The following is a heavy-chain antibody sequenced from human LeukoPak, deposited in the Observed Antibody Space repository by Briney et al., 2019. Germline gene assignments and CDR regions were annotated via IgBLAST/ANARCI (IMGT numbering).Heavy chain of an antibody. CDR3: ARRGIAAAGTDLDAFDI. CDR2: IYPGDSDT. D-gene: IGHD6-13*01. J-gene: IGHJ3*02. CDR1: GCRFTSYW. Sequence: GGALKISFQGSGCRFTSYWIGWVRQMPGKGVEWMGIIYPGDSDTRYSPSFQGQVTISADKSISTAYLQWSSLKASDTAMYYCARRGIAAAGTDLDAFDIWGQGTMVTVSS. V-gene: IGHV5-51*01.